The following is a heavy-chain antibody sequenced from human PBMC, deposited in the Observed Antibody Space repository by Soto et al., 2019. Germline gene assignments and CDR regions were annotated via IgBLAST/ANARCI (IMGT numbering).Heavy chain of an antibody. J-gene: IGHJ6*02. CDR1: GGTFSSYA. CDR3: ARRGEATIQDYYYYGMDV. D-gene: IGHD5-12*01. Sequence: QVQLVQSGAEVKKPGSSVKVSCKASGGTFSSYAISWVRQAPGQGLEWMGGIIPIFGTANYAQKFQGRVTITADESTSTAYMERSSLRSEDTAVYYCARRGEATIQDYYYYGMDVWGQGTTVTVSS. V-gene: IGHV1-69*01. CDR2: IIPIFGTA.